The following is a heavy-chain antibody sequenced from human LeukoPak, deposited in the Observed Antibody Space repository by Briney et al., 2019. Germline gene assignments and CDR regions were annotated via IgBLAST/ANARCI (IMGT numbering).Heavy chain of an antibody. CDR2: IGIDSGNT. D-gene: IGHD5-24*01. J-gene: IGHJ4*02. Sequence: GGSLRLSCAASGFTFSSCALNWVRQAPGKGLEWISYIGIDSGNTNYADSVKGRFTISGDKAKNSLYLQMNSLRVEDTAVYYCARDYKYAFDNWGQGTLVTVSS. CDR1: GFTFSSCA. V-gene: IGHV3-48*01. CDR3: ARDYKYAFDN.